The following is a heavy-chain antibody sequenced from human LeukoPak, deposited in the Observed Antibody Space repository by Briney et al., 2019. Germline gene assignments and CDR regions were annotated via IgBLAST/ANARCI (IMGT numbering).Heavy chain of an antibody. D-gene: IGHD6-19*01. CDR1: GFTFSSYA. Sequence: PGGSLRLSCAASGFTFSSYAMSWVRQAPGKGLEWVSAISGSGGSTYYADSVKGRFTISRDNSKNTLYLQMNSLRAEDTAVYYCAKAGPSWLALRDQFDYWGQGTLVTVSS. V-gene: IGHV3-23*01. J-gene: IGHJ4*02. CDR2: ISGSGGST. CDR3: AKAGPSWLALRDQFDY.